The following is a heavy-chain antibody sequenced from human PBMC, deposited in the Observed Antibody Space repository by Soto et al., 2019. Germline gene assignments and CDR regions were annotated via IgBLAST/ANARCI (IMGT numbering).Heavy chain of an antibody. CDR3: ARVNDFDY. V-gene: IGHV4-38-2*01. CDR2: IHPSGTA. J-gene: IGHJ4*02. Sequence: SETLSLTCAVSGDSIRSGYYWGWIRQPPGKGLEWVANIHPSGTAYYNPSLKSRLTISIDTSRNHFSLRLTSVTAAGTAVYYCARVNDFDYWGRGALVTVSS. CDR1: GDSIRSGYY.